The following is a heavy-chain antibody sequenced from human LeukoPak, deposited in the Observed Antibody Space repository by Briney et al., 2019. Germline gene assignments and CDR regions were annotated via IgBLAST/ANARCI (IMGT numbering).Heavy chain of an antibody. D-gene: IGHD3-22*01. CDR3: ARVNYYDSSGLDY. V-gene: IGHV4-59*08. J-gene: IGHJ4*02. Sequence: SETLSLTCTVSGGSISSYYWSWIRQPPGKGLEWIGSIYYSGSTNYNPSLKSRVTISVDTSKNQFSLKLSSVTAADTAVYYCARVNYYDSSGLDYWGQGTLVTVSS. CDR2: IYYSGST. CDR1: GGSISSYY.